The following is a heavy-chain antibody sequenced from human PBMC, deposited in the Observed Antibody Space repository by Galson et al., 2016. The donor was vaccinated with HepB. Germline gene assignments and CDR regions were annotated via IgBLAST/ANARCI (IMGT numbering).Heavy chain of an antibody. CDR3: ASGPLSLDF. CDR1: GVTINDNY. J-gene: IGHJ4*02. CDR2: VYTDATT. V-gene: IGHV3-53*01. D-gene: IGHD2/OR15-2a*01. Sequence: SLRLSCAVSGVTINDNYVAWVRQPPGKGLEWVSVVYTDATTSYANSIKGRFTISRDLPKNTAYLQMNNLRVDDTAVYYCASGPLSLDFWGQGTLVTVSS.